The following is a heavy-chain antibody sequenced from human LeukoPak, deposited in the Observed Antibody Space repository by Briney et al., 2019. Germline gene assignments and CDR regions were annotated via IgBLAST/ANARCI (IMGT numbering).Heavy chain of an antibody. V-gene: IGHV4-59*08. J-gene: IGHJ4*02. CDR2: VYYSGST. CDR1: GGSISSYY. Sequence: SETLSLTCTVSGGSISSYYWSWIRQPPGKGLEWIGYVYYSGSTNYNPSLKSRVTISVDTSKNQFSLKLSSVTAADKAVYYCARWSGSGYNFDYWGQGTLVTVSS. D-gene: IGHD3-22*01. CDR3: ARWSGSGYNFDY.